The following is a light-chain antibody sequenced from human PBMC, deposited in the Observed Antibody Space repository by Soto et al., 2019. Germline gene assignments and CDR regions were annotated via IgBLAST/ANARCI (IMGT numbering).Light chain of an antibody. V-gene: IGKV3-20*01. J-gene: IGKJ1*01. CDR3: PQYDSSSRT. Sequence: EMVLTQSPGTLSLSPGERATLSCRASQSVSSSYLAWYQQKPGQAPRLLIYGASSRATGIPDRFSGSGSGTDFTGNISRLEPEDFEVEYDPQYDSSSRTIGQGPKVEIK. CDR2: GAS. CDR1: QSVSSSY.